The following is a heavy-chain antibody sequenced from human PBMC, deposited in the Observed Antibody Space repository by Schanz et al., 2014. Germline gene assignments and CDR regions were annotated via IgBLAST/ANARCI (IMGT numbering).Heavy chain of an antibody. D-gene: IGHD6-13*01. CDR1: GGSISSYY. CDR2: IYYSGST. J-gene: IGHJ5*02. Sequence: QVQLQESGPGLVKPSESLSLTCTVSGGSISSYYWSWIRQPPGKGLEWIGHIYYSGSTNYNPSLTDGSPRSVDPSRKQFPLKLSSVTAADTAVYYCARHGKYSSSWFDMWGQGALVIVSS. CDR3: ARHGKYSSSWFDM. V-gene: IGHV4-59*08.